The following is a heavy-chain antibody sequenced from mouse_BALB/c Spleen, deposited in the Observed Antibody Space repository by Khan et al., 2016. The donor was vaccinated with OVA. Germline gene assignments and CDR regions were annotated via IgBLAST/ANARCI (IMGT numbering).Heavy chain of an antibody. Sequence: EVQLVESGGDLVEPGGSLKLSCAASGFTFSTYGMSWVRQTPDKRLEWVATISTGGHNTYYQDSGSGQFTISRDNAKNTLYLQMTSLKSEDTAMFYCAKLAYYYGSEGFAYWGQGTLVTVSA. J-gene: IGHJ3*01. CDR1: GFTFSTYG. CDR2: ISTGGHNT. CDR3: AKLAYYYGSEGFAY. V-gene: IGHV5-6*01. D-gene: IGHD1-1*01.